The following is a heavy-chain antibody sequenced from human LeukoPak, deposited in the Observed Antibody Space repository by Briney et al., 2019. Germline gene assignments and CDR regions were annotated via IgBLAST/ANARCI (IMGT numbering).Heavy chain of an antibody. D-gene: IGHD3-10*01. V-gene: IGHV3-23*01. CDR2: ISGSGGST. CDR3: AKGSGSYPRNNWFDP. J-gene: IGHJ5*02. Sequence: GGSLRLSCAASGFTFSSYAMSWVRHAPGKGLEWVSAISGSGGSTYYADSVKGRFTIYRDNSKNTLYLQMNSLRAEDTAVYYCAKGSGSYPRNNWFDPWGQGTLVTVSS. CDR1: GFTFSSYA.